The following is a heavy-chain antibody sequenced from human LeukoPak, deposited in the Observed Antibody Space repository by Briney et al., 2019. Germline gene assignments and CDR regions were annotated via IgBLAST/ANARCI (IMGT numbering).Heavy chain of an antibody. CDR3: ARVVDPYYYDSSGYYHFDY. D-gene: IGHD3-22*01. J-gene: IGHJ4*02. Sequence: SGSTNYNPSLKSRVTISVDTSKNQFSLKLSSVTAADTAVYYCARVVDPYYYDSSGYYHFDYWGQGTLVTVSS. CDR2: SGST. V-gene: IGHV4-59*12.